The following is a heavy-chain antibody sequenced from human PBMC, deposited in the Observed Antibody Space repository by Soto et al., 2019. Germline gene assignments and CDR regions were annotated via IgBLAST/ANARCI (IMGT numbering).Heavy chain of an antibody. V-gene: IGHV1-69*01. CDR1: GGTFSSYA. CDR2: IIPIFGTA. CDR3: GSTVTPGAYYYYGMDV. Sequence: QVPLVQSGAEVKKPGSSVKVSCKASGGTFSSYAISWVRQAPGQGLEWMGGIIPIFGTANYAQKFQGRVTITADESKSTAYMELSSLRSEDTAVYYCGSTVTPGAYYYYGMDVWGQGTTVTVSS. D-gene: IGHD4-17*01. J-gene: IGHJ6*02.